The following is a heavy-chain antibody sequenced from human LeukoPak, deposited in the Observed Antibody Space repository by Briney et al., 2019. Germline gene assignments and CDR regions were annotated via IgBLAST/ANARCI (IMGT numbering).Heavy chain of an antibody. Sequence: PSETLSLTCTVSGYSISSGYYWGWIRQPPGKGLEWIGSIYHSGSTYYNPSLKSRVTISVDTSKNQFSLKLSSVTAADTAVYYCARARGGQWLVPLDYWGQGTLVTVSS. CDR1: GYSISSGYY. CDR2: IYHSGST. CDR3: ARARGGQWLVPLDY. V-gene: IGHV4-38-2*02. J-gene: IGHJ4*02. D-gene: IGHD6-19*01.